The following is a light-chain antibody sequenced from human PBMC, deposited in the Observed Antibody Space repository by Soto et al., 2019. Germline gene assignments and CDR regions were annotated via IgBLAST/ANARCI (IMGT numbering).Light chain of an antibody. CDR2: AAS. J-gene: IGKJ1*01. V-gene: IGKV1-39*01. CDR3: QQSYSRVT. Sequence: DIQMTQSPCSLSASVGDTVTITCRTSQSISGKLSWYQQIPGKAPKLLIYAASRLQSGVPSRFSASGSGTEFTLTISSLHPDDFASYYCQQSYSRVTFGQGTKVDIK. CDR1: QSISGK.